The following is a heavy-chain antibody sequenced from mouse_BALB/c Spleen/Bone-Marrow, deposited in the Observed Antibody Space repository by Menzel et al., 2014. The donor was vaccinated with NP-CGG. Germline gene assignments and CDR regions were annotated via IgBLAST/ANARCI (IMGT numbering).Heavy chain of an antibody. CDR2: IYPGDGDT. CDR1: GYAFSSYW. V-gene: IGHV1-80*01. D-gene: IGHD1-1*01. J-gene: IGHJ2*01. Sequence: QVQLQQSGAELVRPGSSVKLSCKASGYAFSSYWMNWVQQRPGQGLEWIGQIYPGDGDTNYNGKFKGKVTLTADKSSSTDYMQLSSITFEDSAVYFFARRGDYGSSYYFDYWGQGTTLTVSS. CDR3: ARRGDYGSSYYFDY.